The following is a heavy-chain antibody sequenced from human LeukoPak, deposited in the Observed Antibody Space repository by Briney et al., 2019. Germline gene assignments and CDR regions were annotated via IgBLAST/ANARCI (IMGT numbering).Heavy chain of an antibody. D-gene: IGHD1-26*01. CDR2: ISGSGGST. Sequence: GGSLRLSCAASGFTFSSYAMSWVRQAPGKGLEWVSAISGSGGSTYYADSVKGRFTISRDNSKNSLYLQMNSLRTEDTALYYCAKDLRGATTSWGQGTLVTVSS. CDR3: AKDLRGATTS. CDR1: GFTFSSYA. V-gene: IGHV3-23*01. J-gene: IGHJ4*02.